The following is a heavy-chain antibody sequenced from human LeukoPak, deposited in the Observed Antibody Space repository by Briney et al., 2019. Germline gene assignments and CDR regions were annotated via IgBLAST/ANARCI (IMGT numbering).Heavy chain of an antibody. CDR3: ARLGYCSSTSCSLDYYYGMDV. J-gene: IGHJ6*02. Sequence: SETLSLTCTVTGGSISSYYWSWIRQPPGKGLEWIGDIYYSGSTNYNPSLKSRVTISVDTSKNQFSLKLSSVTAADTAVYYCARLGYCSSTSCSLDYYYGMDVWGQGTTVTVSS. V-gene: IGHV4-59*08. CDR2: IYYSGST. D-gene: IGHD2-2*01. CDR1: GGSISSYY.